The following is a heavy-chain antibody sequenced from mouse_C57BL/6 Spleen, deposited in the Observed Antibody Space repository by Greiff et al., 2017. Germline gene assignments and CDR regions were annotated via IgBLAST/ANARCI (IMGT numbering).Heavy chain of an antibody. CDR2: IDPSDSYT. J-gene: IGHJ2*01. CDR1: GYTFTSYW. V-gene: IGHV1-50*01. D-gene: IGHD2-3*01. Sequence: QVQLQQPGAELVKPGASVKLSCKASGYTFTSYWMQWVKQRPGQGLEWIGEIDPSDSYTNYNQKFKGKATLTVDTSSSTAYMQLSSLTSEDSAVYYCARGGGANDGYYVGYWGQGTTLTVSS. CDR3: ARGGGANDGYYVGY.